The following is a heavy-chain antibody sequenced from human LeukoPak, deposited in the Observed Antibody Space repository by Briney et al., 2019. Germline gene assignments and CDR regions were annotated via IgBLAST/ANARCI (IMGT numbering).Heavy chain of an antibody. J-gene: IGHJ4*02. CDR3: ARDSVHSYGFYY. CDR2: IYYSGST. CDR1: GGSISSSSYY. Sequence: SETLSLTCTVSGGSISSSSYYWGWIRQPPGKGLEWIGSIYYSGSTYYNPSLKSRVTISVDTSKNQFSLKLSSVTAAGTAVYYCARDSVHSYGFYYWGQGTLVTVST. D-gene: IGHD5-18*01. V-gene: IGHV4-39*07.